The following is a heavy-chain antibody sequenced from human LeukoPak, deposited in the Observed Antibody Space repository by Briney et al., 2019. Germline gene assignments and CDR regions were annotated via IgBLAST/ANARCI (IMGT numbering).Heavy chain of an antibody. V-gene: IGHV3-21*01. CDR3: XXXXXXXXXXPWEWDYYQYMDV. D-gene: IGHD1-26*01. Sequence: PGGSVRLSCGASVFTFSSYCMMWVPQARGEGLEWVSSITSRSSYIFHGVSVRGRFTISRDNDKYSVYVHMNSVKAGDRCVYFXXXXXXXXXXXPWEWDYYQYMDVWGIGATVTVSS. CDR1: VFTFSSYC. CDR2: ITSRSSYI. J-gene: IGHJ6*03.